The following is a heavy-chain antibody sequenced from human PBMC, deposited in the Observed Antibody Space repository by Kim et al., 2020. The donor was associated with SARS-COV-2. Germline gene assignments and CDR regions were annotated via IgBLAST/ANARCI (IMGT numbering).Heavy chain of an antibody. Sequence: GGSLRLSCAASGFSFSTYAMAWVRRAPGKGLEWVSSISGSGGSTYYADSVKGRFTISRDNSKNTVFLQLSSLRVEDTAVYYCAKRAYCSSTSCSRGYLFFEMQVWGQGTGVTV. D-gene: IGHD2-2*01. J-gene: IGHJ3*01. V-gene: IGHV3-23*01. CDR1: GFSFSTYA. CDR2: ISGSGGST. CDR3: AKRAYCSSTSCSRGYLFFEMQV.